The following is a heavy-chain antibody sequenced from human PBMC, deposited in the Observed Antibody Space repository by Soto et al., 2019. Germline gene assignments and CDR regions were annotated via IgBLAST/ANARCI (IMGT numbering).Heavy chain of an antibody. Sequence: SETLSLTCAVSGGSISSGGYSWSWIRQPPGKGLEWIGYIYHSGSTYYNPSLKSRVTISVDRSKNQFSLKLSSVTAADTAVYYCAGGRGGSGYYYHYYGMDVWGQGTTVTVSS. CDR3: AGGRGGSGYYYHYYGMDV. CDR1: GGSISSGGYS. D-gene: IGHD3-22*01. V-gene: IGHV4-30-2*01. CDR2: IYHSGST. J-gene: IGHJ6*02.